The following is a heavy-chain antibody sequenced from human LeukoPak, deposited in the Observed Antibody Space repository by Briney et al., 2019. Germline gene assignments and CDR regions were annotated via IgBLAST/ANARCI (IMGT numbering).Heavy chain of an antibody. V-gene: IGHV3-7*01. Sequence: PGGSLRLSCVGSGFTFRLFSLTWVRQAPGKGLEWVANIKQDGSEKYYVDSVKGRFTISRDNAKNSLYLQMNSLRAEDTAVYYCARVADCSGGSCYSGVVYFDYWGQGTLVTVSS. D-gene: IGHD2-15*01. J-gene: IGHJ4*02. CDR2: IKQDGSEK. CDR1: GFTFRLFS. CDR3: ARVADCSGGSCYSGVVYFDY.